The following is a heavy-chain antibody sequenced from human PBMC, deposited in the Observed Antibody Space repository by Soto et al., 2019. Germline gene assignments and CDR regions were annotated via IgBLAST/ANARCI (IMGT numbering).Heavy chain of an antibody. CDR3: ARVVVADYYFDY. CDR2: IYYSGST. D-gene: IGHD2-15*01. CDR1: GGSVSSGGYY. J-gene: IGHJ4*02. Sequence: PSETLSLTCTVSGGSVSSGGYYWSWIRQPPGKGLEWIGYIYYSGSTNYNPSLKSRVTISVDTSKNQFSLKLSSVTAADTAVYYCARVVVADYYFDYWGQGTLVTVSS. V-gene: IGHV4-61*08.